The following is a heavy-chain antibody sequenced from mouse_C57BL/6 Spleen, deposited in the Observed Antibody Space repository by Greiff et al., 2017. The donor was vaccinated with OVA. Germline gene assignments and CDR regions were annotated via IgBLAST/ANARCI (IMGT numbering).Heavy chain of an antibody. D-gene: IGHD2-4*01. J-gene: IGHJ3*01. CDR3: ARLYYDYDGAWFAY. V-gene: IGHV2-2*01. Sequence: QVQLKESGPGLVQPSQSLSITCTVSGFSLTSYGVHWVRQSPGKGLEWLGVIWSGGSTDYNAAFISRLSISKDNSKSQVFFKMNSLQADDTAIYYCARLYYDYDGAWFAYWGQGTLVTVSA. CDR1: GFSLTSYG. CDR2: IWSGGST.